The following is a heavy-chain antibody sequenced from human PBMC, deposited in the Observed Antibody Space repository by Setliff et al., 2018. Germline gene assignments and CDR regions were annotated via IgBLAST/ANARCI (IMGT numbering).Heavy chain of an antibody. CDR3: AVLQVPLADPAHFEF. J-gene: IGHJ4*02. V-gene: IGHV5-51*01. D-gene: IGHD3-10*01. Sequence: GESLKISCKGSGYRFTNSWIGWVRQMPGKGLEWMGIIHPGDSDIRYGPSFQGQVTISADKSINTAYLQWVGLKAPDTAMYYCAVLQVPLADPAHFEFWGQGTPVTVSS. CDR2: IHPGDSDI. CDR1: GYRFTNSW.